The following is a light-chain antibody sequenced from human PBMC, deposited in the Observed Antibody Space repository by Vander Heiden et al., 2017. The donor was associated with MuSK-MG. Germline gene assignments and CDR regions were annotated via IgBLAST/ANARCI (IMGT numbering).Light chain of an antibody. V-gene: IGKV1-39*01. CDR1: QSITTY. J-gene: IGKJ2*01. CDR3: QQSDNTPYT. CDR2: AAS. Sequence: DIQMTQSPSSLSASVGDRVTITCRASQSITTYLNWYQQKPGKAPKLLIYAASSLQSGVPSRFSGSGSGTDFTLTISSLQPEDFATFYCQQSDNTPYTFGQGTKLDIK.